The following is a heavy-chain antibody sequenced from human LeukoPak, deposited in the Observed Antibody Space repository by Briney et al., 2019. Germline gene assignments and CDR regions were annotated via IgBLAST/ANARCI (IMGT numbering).Heavy chain of an antibody. J-gene: IGHJ3*02. D-gene: IGHD1-20*01. CDR2: IKEEGSEK. V-gene: IGHV3-7*01. Sequence: GGTLRLSCAASGFTFSDNGMSWVRQAPGKGLEWVANIKEEGSEKYYVDSVKGRFTISRDNAKNSLYLQMNSLRAEDTAVYYCARDEYNWNVDAFDIWGQGTVVTVSS. CDR3: ARDEYNWNVDAFDI. CDR1: GFTFSDNG.